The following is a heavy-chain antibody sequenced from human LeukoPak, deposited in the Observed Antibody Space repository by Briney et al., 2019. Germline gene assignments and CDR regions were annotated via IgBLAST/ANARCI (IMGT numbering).Heavy chain of an antibody. J-gene: IGHJ4*02. CDR3: AKHTEKYDSWSGYNY. CDR1: GFTFSSYA. Sequence: PGGSLRLSCAASGFTFSSYAMSWVRQAPGKGLECVSAISGSGGSTYYADSVKGRFTISRDNSKNTLYLQMNSLRAEDTAVYYYAKHTEKYDSWSGYNYWGQGTLVTVSS. V-gene: IGHV3-23*01. D-gene: IGHD3-3*01. CDR2: ISGSGGST.